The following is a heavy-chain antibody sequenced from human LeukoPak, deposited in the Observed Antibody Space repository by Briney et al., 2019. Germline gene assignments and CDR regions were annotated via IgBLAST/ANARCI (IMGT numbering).Heavy chain of an antibody. CDR3: ARGTIFGVVIKAFDI. V-gene: IGHV4-4*07. Sequence: PSETLSLTCTVSGGSIGSYYWSWIRQPAGKGLEWIGRIYTNGSTNYNPSLKSRVTMSVDTSKNQSSLKLSSVTAADTAVYYCARGTIFGVVIKAFDIWGQGTMVTVSS. CDR1: GGSIGSYY. D-gene: IGHD3-3*01. J-gene: IGHJ3*02. CDR2: IYTNGST.